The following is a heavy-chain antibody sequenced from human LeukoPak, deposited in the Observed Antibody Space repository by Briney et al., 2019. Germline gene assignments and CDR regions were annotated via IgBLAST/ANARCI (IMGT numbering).Heavy chain of an antibody. CDR2: IKSKTDGGTT. J-gene: IGHJ4*02. Sequence: GGSLRLSCAASGFTFSNAWMSWVRQAPGKGLEWVGRIKSKTDGGTTDYAAPVKGRFTISRDDSKDTLYLQMNSLKTEDTAVYYCTTGWYYYDSSGYYRLDYWGQGTLVTVSS. D-gene: IGHD3-22*01. CDR3: TTGWYYYDSSGYYRLDY. CDR1: GFTFSNAW. V-gene: IGHV3-15*01.